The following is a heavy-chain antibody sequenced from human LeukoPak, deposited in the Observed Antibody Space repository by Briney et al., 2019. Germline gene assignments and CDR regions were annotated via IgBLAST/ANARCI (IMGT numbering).Heavy chain of an antibody. CDR2: ISWNSGSI. CDR1: GFTFDDYA. D-gene: IGHD2/OR15-2a*01. V-gene: IGHV3-9*01. CDR3: ARDWGDYYYFDY. J-gene: IGHJ4*02. Sequence: GRSLRLSCAASGFTFDDYAMHWVRQAPGKGLEWVSGISWNSGSIGYADSVKGRFTISRDNAKNSLYLQMNSLRAEDTAVYYCARDWGDYYYFDYWGQGTLVTVSS.